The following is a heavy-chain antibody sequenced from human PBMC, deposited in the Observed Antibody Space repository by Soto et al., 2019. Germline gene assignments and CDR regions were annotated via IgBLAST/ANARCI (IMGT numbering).Heavy chain of an antibody. V-gene: IGHV3-30*18. CDR3: AKDEARGVYGDTGYFDY. CDR2: ISYDGSNK. D-gene: IGHD4-17*01. J-gene: IGHJ4*02. CDR1: GFTFSSYG. Sequence: QVQLVESGGGEVQPGRSLRLSCAASGFTFSSYGMHWVRQAPGKGLEWVAVISYDGSNKYYADSVKGRFTISRDNSKNTLYLQMNSVRAEDTAVYYCAKDEARGVYGDTGYFDYWGQGTLVTVSS.